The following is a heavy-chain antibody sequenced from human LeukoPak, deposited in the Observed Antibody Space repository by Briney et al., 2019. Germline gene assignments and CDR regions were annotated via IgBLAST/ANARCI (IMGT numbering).Heavy chain of an antibody. CDR2: IYYSGST. CDR3: ARQLAIFGVVGFDP. J-gene: IGHJ5*02. CDR1: GGSISSYY. D-gene: IGHD3-3*01. Sequence: PSETLSLTCTVSGGSISSYYWSWIRQPPGKGLEWIGYIYYSGSTNYNPSLKSRVTISVDTSKNQFSLKLSSVTAADMAVYYCARQLAIFGVVGFDPWGQGTLVTVSS. V-gene: IGHV4-59*08.